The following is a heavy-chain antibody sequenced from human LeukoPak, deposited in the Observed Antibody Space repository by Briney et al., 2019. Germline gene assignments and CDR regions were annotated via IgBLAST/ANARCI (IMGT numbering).Heavy chain of an antibody. CDR3: ARDRGEYSSGWSGAFDI. D-gene: IGHD6-19*01. J-gene: IGHJ3*02. Sequence: SETLSLTCTVSGGSISSGSYYWSWIRQPPGKGLEWIGYIYHSGSTYYNPSLKSRVTISVDRSKNQFSLKLSSVTAADTAVYYCARDRGEYSSGWSGAFDIWGQGTMVTVSS. CDR1: GGSISSGSYY. V-gene: IGHV4-30-2*01. CDR2: IYHSGST.